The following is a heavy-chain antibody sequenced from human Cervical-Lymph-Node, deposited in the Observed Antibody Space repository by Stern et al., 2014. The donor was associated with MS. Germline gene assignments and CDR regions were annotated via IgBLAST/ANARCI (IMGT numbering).Heavy chain of an antibody. CDR2: MAHDGSHI. D-gene: IGHD3-3*01. CDR3: AKDRGIYDFWTGYYTLRNGLDV. Sequence: VQLVESGGGVVRPGGSLRLSCVASGFTFNAYGMHWVRQAPGKGLEWVALMAHDGSHIHHADSVKGRFTISRDNSKNTLYLEMQSLRVEDTAVYYCAKDRGIYDFWTGYYTLRNGLDVWGQGTTVTVSS. V-gene: IGHV3-30*18. J-gene: IGHJ6*02. CDR1: GFTFNAYG.